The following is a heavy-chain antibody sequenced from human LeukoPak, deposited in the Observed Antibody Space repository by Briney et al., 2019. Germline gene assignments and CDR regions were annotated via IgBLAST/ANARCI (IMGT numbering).Heavy chain of an antibody. V-gene: IGHV1-18*01. Sequence: ASVKVSCKASGYTFTSYGISWVRQAPGQGVEWMGWISGYNGNTNYAQKLQGRVTMTTDTSTSTAYMELRSLRSDDTAVYYCASGYNWNDGSHFDYWGQGTLVTVSS. CDR2: ISGYNGNT. D-gene: IGHD1-1*01. CDR1: GYTFTSYG. CDR3: ASGYNWNDGSHFDY. J-gene: IGHJ4*02.